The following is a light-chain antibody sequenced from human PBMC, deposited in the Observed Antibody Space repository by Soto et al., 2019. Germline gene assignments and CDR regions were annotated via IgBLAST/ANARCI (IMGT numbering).Light chain of an antibody. CDR3: QQYYTSPLT. CDR1: QNVLHSSNNKNY. Sequence: DIVMTQSPDSLAVSLGERATINCKSSQNVLHSSNNKNYLAWYQQKPGQPPKLLIYWASTRESGVPDRFSGSGSGTDFTLTISSLQAEDVAVYSCQQYYTSPLTFGGGTKVEIK. J-gene: IGKJ4*01. V-gene: IGKV4-1*01. CDR2: WAS.